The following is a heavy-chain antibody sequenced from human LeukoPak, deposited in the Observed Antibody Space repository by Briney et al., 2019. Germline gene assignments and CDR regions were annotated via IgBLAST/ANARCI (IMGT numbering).Heavy chain of an antibody. Sequence: SETLSLTCTVSGGSISSYYWSWIRQPPGKGLEWIGYIYYSGSTNYNPSLKSRVTMSVDTSKNQFSLKLSSVTAADTAVYYCARDNYGYSSGWYEGVFDYWGQGTLVTVSS. V-gene: IGHV4-59*12. J-gene: IGHJ4*02. CDR3: ARDNYGYSSGWYEGVFDY. CDR2: IYYSGST. D-gene: IGHD6-19*01. CDR1: GGSISSYY.